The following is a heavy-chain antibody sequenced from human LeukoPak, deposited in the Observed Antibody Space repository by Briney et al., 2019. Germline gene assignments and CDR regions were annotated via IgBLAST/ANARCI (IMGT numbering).Heavy chain of an antibody. CDR3: AKEYKKKSRWELLRGFDY. CDR2: ISGVGGST. CDR1: GFTFDDYA. J-gene: IGHJ4*02. V-gene: IGHV3-43*02. Sequence: GGSLRLSCAASGFTFDDYAMHWGRQGPGEGAESGSLISGVGGSTYYAESVKGRFTISRDNSKNSLYLQMNSLRTEDTALYYCAKEYKKKSRWELLRGFDYWGQGTLVTVSS. D-gene: IGHD1-26*01.